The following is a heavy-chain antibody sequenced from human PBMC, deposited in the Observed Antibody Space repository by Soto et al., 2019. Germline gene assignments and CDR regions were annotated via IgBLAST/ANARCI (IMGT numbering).Heavy chain of an antibody. J-gene: IGHJ6*02. CDR3: ARDPAGKGMDV. CDR1: GFTVSSNY. CDR2: IYSGGST. Sequence: EVQLVESGGGLVQPGGSLRLSCAASGFTVSSNYMSWVRQAPGKGLEWVSVIYSGGSTYYADSVKGRFTISRDNSKNTRYLQMNSLRAEDTAVDYCARDPAGKGMDVWGQGTTVTVS. D-gene: IGHD3-10*01. V-gene: IGHV3-66*01.